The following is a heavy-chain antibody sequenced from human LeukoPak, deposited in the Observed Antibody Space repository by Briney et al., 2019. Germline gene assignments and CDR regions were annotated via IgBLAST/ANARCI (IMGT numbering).Heavy chain of an antibody. CDR1: GGTFSSYA. CDR3: ARGGYDFWSGSLYYYYYMDV. CDR2: IIPIFGTA. J-gene: IGHJ6*03. Sequence: ASVKVSCKASGGTFSSYAISWVRQAPGQGLEWMGGIIPIFGTANYAQKFQGRVTITADESTSTAYMELSSLRSEDTAVYYCARGGYDFWSGSLYYYYYMDVWGKGTTVTVSS. V-gene: IGHV1-69*13. D-gene: IGHD3-3*01.